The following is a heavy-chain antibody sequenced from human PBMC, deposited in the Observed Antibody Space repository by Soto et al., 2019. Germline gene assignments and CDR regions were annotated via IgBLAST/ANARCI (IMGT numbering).Heavy chain of an antibody. J-gene: IGHJ6*03. V-gene: IGHV1-8*01. Sequence: ASVKVSCKASGYTFTSYDINWVRQATGQGLEWMGWMNPNSGNTGYAQKFQGRVTMTRNTSISTAYMELSSLRSEDTAVYYCARVRLGYYYYYMDVWGKGTTVTVSS. D-gene: IGHD3-22*01. CDR2: MNPNSGNT. CDR3: ARVRLGYYYYYMDV. CDR1: GYTFTSYD.